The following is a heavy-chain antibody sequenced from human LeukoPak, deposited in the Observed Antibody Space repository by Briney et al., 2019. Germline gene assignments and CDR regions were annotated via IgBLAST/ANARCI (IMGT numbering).Heavy chain of an antibody. CDR1: RFTFSSYR. J-gene: IGHJ4*02. V-gene: IGHV3-74*01. CDR3: ARVYSSSFVFDY. D-gene: IGHD6-6*01. CDR2: IISDGSTT. Sequence: GGSLRLSCVASRFTFSSYRMHWVRQTPGKGLGWVSRIISDGSTTNYADSVKGRFTISRDNAKNTLYLQMNSLRVEDTAMYYCARVYSSSFVFDYWGQGTLVTVSS.